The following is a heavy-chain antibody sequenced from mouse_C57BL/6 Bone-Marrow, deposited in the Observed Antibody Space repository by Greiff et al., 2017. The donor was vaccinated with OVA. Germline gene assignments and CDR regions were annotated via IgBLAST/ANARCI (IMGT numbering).Heavy chain of an antibody. CDR3: ARSLLPYAMDY. D-gene: IGHD2-10*01. CDR1: GFTFSDYG. V-gene: IGHV5-17*01. Sequence: VKLQESGGGLVKPGGSLKLSCAASGFTFSDYGLHWVRQAPETGLEWVAYISSGSSTIYYADTVKGRFTISRDNAKNTLFLQMTSLRSEDTAMYYCARSLLPYAMDYWGQGTSVTVSS. J-gene: IGHJ4*01. CDR2: ISSGSSTI.